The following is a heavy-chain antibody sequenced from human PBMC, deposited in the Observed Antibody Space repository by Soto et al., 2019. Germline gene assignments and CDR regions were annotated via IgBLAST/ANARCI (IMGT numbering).Heavy chain of an antibody. CDR2: ISTSGTST. D-gene: IGHD5-18*01. CDR3: AKAPVYTYGSYNYYALDV. CDR1: GFTFSNYA. V-gene: IGHV3-23*01. J-gene: IGHJ6*02. Sequence: EVQLLESGGGLVQPGGSLRLSCAASGFTFSNYAMSWVRQAPGKGLEWVSAISTSGTSTYYADSVKGRFTISRDNSKNTLYLQMNSLRAEDTGLYFCAKAPVYTYGSYNYYALDVWGQGTTVTVSS.